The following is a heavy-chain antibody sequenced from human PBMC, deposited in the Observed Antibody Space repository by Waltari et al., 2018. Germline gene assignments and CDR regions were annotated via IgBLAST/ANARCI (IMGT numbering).Heavy chain of an antibody. CDR2: IIPSFGTA. Sequence: QVQPVQSGAEVKKPGSSVLVSCKASGGTFGSCAISWVGPGPGQGLEWMGGIIPSFGTANYAQKFQGRVTITADKSTSTAYMELSSLRSEDTAVYYCASYSVVVIAITAFDIWGQGTMVTVSS. CDR1: GGTFGSCA. CDR3: ASYSVVVIAITAFDI. V-gene: IGHV1-69*14. D-gene: IGHD2-21*01. J-gene: IGHJ3*02.